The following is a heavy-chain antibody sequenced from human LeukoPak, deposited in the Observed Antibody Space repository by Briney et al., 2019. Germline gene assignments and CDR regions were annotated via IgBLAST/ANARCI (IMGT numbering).Heavy chain of an antibody. V-gene: IGHV3-30*18. CDR3: AKDLGASLGFYYDSSGYLGY. D-gene: IGHD3-22*01. CDR2: ISYDGSNK. CDR1: GFTFSSYG. J-gene: IGHJ4*02. Sequence: GGSLRLSCPASGFTFSSYGMHWVRQAPGKGLEWVAVISYDGSNKYYADSVKGRFTISRDNSKNTLYLQMNSLRAEDTAVYYCAKDLGASLGFYYDSSGYLGYWGQGTLVTVSP.